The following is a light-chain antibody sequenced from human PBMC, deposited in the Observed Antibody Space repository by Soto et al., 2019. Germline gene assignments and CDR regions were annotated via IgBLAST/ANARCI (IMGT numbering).Light chain of an antibody. Sequence: SALTQPASVSGSLGQSITISCTGTSSDVGSYNLVSWYQQHPGKAPKLMIYEGSKRPSGVSNRFSGSKSGNTASLTISGLQAEDEADYYCCSYAGSSTFVYVFGTGTKVTVL. J-gene: IGLJ1*01. CDR1: SSDVGSYNL. V-gene: IGLV2-23*03. CDR3: CSYAGSSTFVYV. CDR2: EGS.